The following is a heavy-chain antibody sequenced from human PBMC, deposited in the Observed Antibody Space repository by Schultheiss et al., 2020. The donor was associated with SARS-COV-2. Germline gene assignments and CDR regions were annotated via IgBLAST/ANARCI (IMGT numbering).Heavy chain of an antibody. CDR1: GYTFTSYG. CDR2: ISAYNGNT. V-gene: IGHV1-18*01. CDR3: ARDWTTVTNYYYYGMDV. J-gene: IGHJ6*02. D-gene: IGHD4-17*01. Sequence: ASVKVSCKASGYTFTSYGISWVRQAPGQGLEWMGWISAYNGNTNYAQKLQGRVTMTTDTSTSTAYMELRSLRSDDTAVYYCARDWTTVTNYYYYGMDVWGQGTTVTVSS.